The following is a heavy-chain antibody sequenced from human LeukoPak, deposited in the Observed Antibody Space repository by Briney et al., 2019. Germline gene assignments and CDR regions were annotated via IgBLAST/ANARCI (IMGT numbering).Heavy chain of an antibody. Sequence: PSETLSLTCTVSGGSISSSSYYWGWIRQPPGKGLEWIGSIYYSGSTYYNPSLKSRVTISVDTSKNQFSLKLSSVTAADTAVYYCARHMDDYYDSSGYPLAHAFDIWGQGTMVTVSS. CDR2: IYYSGST. V-gene: IGHV4-39*01. CDR1: GGSISSSSYY. D-gene: IGHD3-22*01. J-gene: IGHJ3*02. CDR3: ARHMDDYYDSSGYPLAHAFDI.